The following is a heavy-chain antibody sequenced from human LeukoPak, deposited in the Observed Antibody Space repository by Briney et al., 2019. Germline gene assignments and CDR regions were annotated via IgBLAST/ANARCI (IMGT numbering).Heavy chain of an antibody. Sequence: GGSLRLSCAASGFTFSSYWMHWVRQAPGKGLVWVSRINSDGSSTSYADSVKGRFTISRDNAKNTLYLQMNSLRAEDTAVYYCARVRRLGGPTERAFDIWGQGTMVTVSS. D-gene: IGHD1-1*01. J-gene: IGHJ3*02. CDR2: INSDGSST. CDR3: ARVRRLGGPTERAFDI. CDR1: GFTFSSYW. V-gene: IGHV3-74*01.